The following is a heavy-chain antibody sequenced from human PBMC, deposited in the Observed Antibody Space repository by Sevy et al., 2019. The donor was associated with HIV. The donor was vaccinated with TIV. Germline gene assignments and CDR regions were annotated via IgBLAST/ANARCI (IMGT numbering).Heavy chain of an antibody. CDR2: ITANNGNT. V-gene: IGHV1-18*01. D-gene: IGHD1-26*01. CDR1: GYTFTNYH. Sequence: ASVKVSCKASGYTFTNYHITWVRQAPGQGLEWMGWITANNGNTNYAQRLQGRVTMTTDTSTNTAYMELRSLKSDDTAVYYFARAPRGSQGPGKYFRHWGQGTLVTVSS. CDR3: ARAPRGSQGPGKYFRH. J-gene: IGHJ1*01.